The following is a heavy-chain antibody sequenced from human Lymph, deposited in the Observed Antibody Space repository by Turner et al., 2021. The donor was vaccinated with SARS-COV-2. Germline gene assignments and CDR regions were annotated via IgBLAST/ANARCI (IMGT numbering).Heavy chain of an antibody. Sequence: QVQLQESGPGLVKTSQTLSLPCTVSGGSISSGDYYWGWIRQPPGKGLEWIGYIYYSGSTFNNPSLKSRVTISVDTSKNQFSLKLSSVTAADTAVYYCARVVVLRRAYFDYWGQGTLVTVS. CDR2: IYYSGST. CDR3: ARVVVLRRAYFDY. V-gene: IGHV4-30-4*01. J-gene: IGHJ4*02. CDR1: GGSISSGDYY. D-gene: IGHD2-8*01.